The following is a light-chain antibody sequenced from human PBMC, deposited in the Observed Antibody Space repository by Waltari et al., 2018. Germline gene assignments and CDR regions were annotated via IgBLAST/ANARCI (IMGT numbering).Light chain of an antibody. V-gene: IGKV3-15*01. Sequence: EIVLTQSPATLSVSPGERATLSCRASPSVSSTLAWYQQKPGQAPRLLIYAASTRATGVPARFSGSGSGPEYILTISSLQSEDFAVYYCQHHNNWPPRWTFGQGTKVEIK. CDR3: QHHNNWPPRWT. J-gene: IGKJ1*01. CDR2: AAS. CDR1: PSVSST.